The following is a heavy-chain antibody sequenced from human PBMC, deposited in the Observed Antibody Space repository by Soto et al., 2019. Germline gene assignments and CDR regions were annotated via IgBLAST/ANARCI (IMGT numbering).Heavy chain of an antibody. CDR1: GGSISSGCYY. J-gene: IGHJ3*02. D-gene: IGHD3-22*01. V-gene: IGHV4-31*03. CDR3: ARVGCYDGSGYNAFVI. Sequence: QVQLQESGPGLVKPSQTLSLTCTVSGGSISSGCYYWSRIRQHPGKGLEWIGYIYYSGSTYYNPSLKSRVTISIDTSKNQFSLKLSSVTAADTAVYYCARVGCYDGSGYNAFVIWGQGTMVTVSS. CDR2: IYYSGST.